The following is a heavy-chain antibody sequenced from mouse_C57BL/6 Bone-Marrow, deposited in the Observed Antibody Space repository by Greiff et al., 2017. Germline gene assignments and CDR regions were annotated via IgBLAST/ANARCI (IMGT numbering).Heavy chain of an antibody. V-gene: IGHV1-50*01. CDR1: GYTFTSYW. Sequence: QVQLQQPGAELVKPGASVKLSCKASGYTFTSYWMQWVKQRPGQGLEWIGEIDPSDSYTNYNQKFKGKATLTVDTSSSTAYMQLSSLTSEDSAVXYCARGGAQATFDYWGQGTTLTVSS. CDR2: IDPSDSYT. D-gene: IGHD3-2*02. J-gene: IGHJ2*01. CDR3: ARGGAQATFDY.